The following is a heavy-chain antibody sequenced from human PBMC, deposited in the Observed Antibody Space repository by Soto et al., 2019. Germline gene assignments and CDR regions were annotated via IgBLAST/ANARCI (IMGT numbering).Heavy chain of an antibody. CDR3: AREQNIRRFDY. Sequence: GGSLRLSCAASGFTFNHYHMHWVCQAPGKGLEWVAVISYDGGNNYSADPVKGRFTISRDKSNNTLYLQMTMVKRDDTALYYCAREQNIRRFDYWGQGALVTVSS. CDR2: ISYDGGNN. J-gene: IGHJ4*02. V-gene: IGHV3-30*03. CDR1: GFTFNHYH.